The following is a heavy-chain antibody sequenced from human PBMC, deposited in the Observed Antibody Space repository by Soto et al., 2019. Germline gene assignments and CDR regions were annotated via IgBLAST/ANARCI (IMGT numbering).Heavy chain of an antibody. D-gene: IGHD1-26*01. CDR1: GGSITSSSYY. V-gene: IGHV4-39*01. CDR3: ATQEVGGSYVYTFDP. Sequence: LSLTFTVSGGSITSSSYYWGWIRQPPGKGLEWIGSIYYSGSTYYNPSLKSRVTISVDTSKNQFSLKLSSVTAADTAVYYCATQEVGGSYVYTFDPWGQGTLVTVSS. J-gene: IGHJ5*02. CDR2: IYYSGST.